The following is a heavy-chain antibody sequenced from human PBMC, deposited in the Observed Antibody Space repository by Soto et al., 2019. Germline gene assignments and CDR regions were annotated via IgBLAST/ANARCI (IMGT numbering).Heavy chain of an antibody. D-gene: IGHD3-22*01. CDR2: ISTSNDKT. CDR3: AMADSIRDAFAI. J-gene: IGHJ3*02. Sequence: QVQLVQSGDEVKKPGASVKVSCKASGYTFNRYGISWVRQAPGQGLEWMGWISTSNDKTNHTQTFQGRVTMTKDTSTRTVYMALRSLRSDATAVYSCAMADSIRDAFAIWAQGTVVIVSS. CDR1: GYTFNRYG. V-gene: IGHV1-18*01.